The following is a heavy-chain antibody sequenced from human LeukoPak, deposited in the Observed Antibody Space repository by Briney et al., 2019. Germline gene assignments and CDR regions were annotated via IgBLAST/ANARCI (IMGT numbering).Heavy chain of an antibody. CDR1: GFTFSSYS. V-gene: IGHV3-21*01. D-gene: IGHD6-13*01. CDR2: ISSSSSYI. Sequence: PGGSLRLSCAASGFTFSSYSTNWVRQAPGKGLEWVSSISSSSSYIYYADSVKGRFTISRDNAKNSLYLQMNSLRAEDTAVYYCARDQIAAAGGGAFDIWGQGTMVTVSS. CDR3: ARDQIAAAGGGAFDI. J-gene: IGHJ3*02.